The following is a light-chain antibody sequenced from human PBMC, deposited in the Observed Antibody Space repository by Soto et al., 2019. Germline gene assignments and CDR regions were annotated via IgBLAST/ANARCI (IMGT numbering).Light chain of an antibody. J-gene: IGLJ1*01. CDR1: SSNIGARYD. V-gene: IGLV1-40*01. Sequence: QSVLTQPPSVSGAPGQRVTISCTGSSSNIGARYDVHWYQHLPGTAPRLLIHGNANRPSGVPDRFSGSKSGTSASLAITGLQAEDEADYYCQSYDRSLNGYVFGTGTKLTVL. CDR3: QSYDRSLNGYV. CDR2: GNA.